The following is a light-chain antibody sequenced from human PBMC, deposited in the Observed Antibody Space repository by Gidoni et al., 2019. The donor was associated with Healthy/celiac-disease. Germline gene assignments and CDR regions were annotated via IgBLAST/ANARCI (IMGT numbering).Light chain of an antibody. J-gene: IGKJ2*01. CDR2: WAS. CDR1: KSVLYSSNNKNS. Sequence: ILLTQLPDSRRVSLGERATNNCKSSKSVLYSSNNKNSLAWYQQKPGQPPKLLIYWASTRESGVPDRFSGSGSVTDFTLTISSLQAEDVAVYYCQQYYSTPYTFGQXTKLEIK. CDR3: QQYYSTPYT. V-gene: IGKV4-1*01.